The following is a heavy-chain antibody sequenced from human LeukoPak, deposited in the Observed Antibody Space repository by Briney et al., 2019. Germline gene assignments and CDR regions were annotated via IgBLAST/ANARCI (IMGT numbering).Heavy chain of an antibody. CDR2: ISGSGGST. CDR1: GFTSSSYA. D-gene: IGHD5-24*01. J-gene: IGHJ5*02. CDR3: AKGDGYNYDNWFDP. Sequence: ETGGSLRLSCAASGFTSSSYALSWVRQAPGKGLEWVSGISGSGGSTYYADSVKGRFTISRDNSKNTLYLQMNSLRAEDTAVYFCAKGDGYNYDNWFDPWGQGTLVTVSS. V-gene: IGHV3-23*01.